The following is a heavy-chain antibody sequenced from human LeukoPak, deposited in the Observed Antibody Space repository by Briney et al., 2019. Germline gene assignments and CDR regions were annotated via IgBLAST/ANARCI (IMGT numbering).Heavy chain of an antibody. CDR1: GGSFSGYY. J-gene: IGHJ5*02. CDR2: INHSGST. V-gene: IGHV4-34*01. D-gene: IGHD2-2*01. CDR3: ARAGYCSSTSCKYNWFDP. Sequence: PSETLSLTCAVYGGSFSGYYWSWIRQPPGKGLEWIGEINHSGSTDYNPSLKSRVTISVDTYKNQFSMKLSPVTAADTAVYYCARAGYCSSTSCKYNWFDPWGQGTLVTVSS.